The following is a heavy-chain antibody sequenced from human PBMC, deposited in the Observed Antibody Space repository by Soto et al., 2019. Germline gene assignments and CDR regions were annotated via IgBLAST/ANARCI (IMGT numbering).Heavy chain of an antibody. CDR2: FDPEDGET. D-gene: IGHD3-10*01. CDR3: ATVNYGSGSYYFDY. CDR1: GYTLTELS. Sequence: ASVKVSCKVSGYTLTELSMHWVRQAPGKGLEWMGGFDPEDGETIYSQKFQGRVTMTEEASTDTAYMELSSLRSEETAVYYCATVNYGSGSYYFDYWGQGTLVTVSS. J-gene: IGHJ4*02. V-gene: IGHV1-24*01.